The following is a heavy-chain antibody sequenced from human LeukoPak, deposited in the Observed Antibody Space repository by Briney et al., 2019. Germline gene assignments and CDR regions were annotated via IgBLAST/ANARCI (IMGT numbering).Heavy chain of an antibody. CDR3: ARTVLETGGAWIRREFYYFDF. Sequence: ASVKVSCKASGYTFTNYYIHWMRQAPGQGLEWLGIINCSGGSTTYAQKFQGRVTMTRDTSTSTVCMELSSLRFEDTAVYYCARTVLETGGAWIRREFYYFDFWGQGTLVTVSS. J-gene: IGHJ4*02. CDR2: INCSGGST. D-gene: IGHD2-8*02. CDR1: GYTFTNYY. V-gene: IGHV1-46*01.